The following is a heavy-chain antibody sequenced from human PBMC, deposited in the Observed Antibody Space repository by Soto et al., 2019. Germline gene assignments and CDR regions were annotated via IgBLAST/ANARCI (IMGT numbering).Heavy chain of an antibody. CDR1: GFTFSDYA. Sequence: EVQLLESGGGLVQPGGSLRLSCAASGFTFSDYAMSWVRPAPGKGLECLSLISGTGVPTLYAGSVKGRFSVSRDNSKNTLFLEMNDLRVDDTAIYYCAKSFCSSSSCFFLWVDPWGPGTLVTVSS. CDR3: AKSFCSSSSCFFLWVDP. J-gene: IGHJ5*02. CDR2: ISGTGVPT. V-gene: IGHV3-23*01. D-gene: IGHD2-2*01.